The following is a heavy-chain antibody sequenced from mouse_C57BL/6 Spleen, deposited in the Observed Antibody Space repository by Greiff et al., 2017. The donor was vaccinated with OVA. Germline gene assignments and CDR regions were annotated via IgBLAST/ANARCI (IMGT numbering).Heavy chain of an antibody. CDR1: GYTFTDYN. CDR2: INPNNGGT. D-gene: IGHD2-4*01. CDR3: ARRGYYDYDSFDY. J-gene: IGHJ2*01. V-gene: IGHV1-22*01. Sequence: VQLQQSGPELVKPGASVKMSCKASGYTFTDYNMHWVKQSHGKSLEWIGYINPNNGGTSYNQKFKGKATLTVNKSSSTAYMELRSLTSEDSAVYYCARRGYYDYDSFDYWGQGTTLTVSS.